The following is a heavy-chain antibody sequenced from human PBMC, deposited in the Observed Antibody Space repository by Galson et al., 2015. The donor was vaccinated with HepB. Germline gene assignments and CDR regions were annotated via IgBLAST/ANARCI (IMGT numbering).Heavy chain of an antibody. V-gene: IGHV3-33*08. D-gene: IGHD3-22*01. CDR3: ARDVIGPYYYDSSGYLGYYGMDV. J-gene: IGHJ6*02. CDR1: GFTFSGSA. CDR2: IWYDGSNK. Sequence: SLRLSCAASGFTFSGSAMRWVRQAPGKGLGWVAVIWYDGSNKYYADSVKGRITISRDNSKNTLYLQLNSLRAEDTAVYYCARDVIGPYYYDSSGYLGYYGMDVWGQGTTVTVSS.